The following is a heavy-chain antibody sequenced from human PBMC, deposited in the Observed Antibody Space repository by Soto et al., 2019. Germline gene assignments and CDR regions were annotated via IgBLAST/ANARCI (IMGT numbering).Heavy chain of an antibody. V-gene: IGHV1-18*01. CDR2: ISAKNGDT. Sequence: ASVKVSCKASGYTFTNYGVSWVRQAPGQGLEWMGWISAKNGDTNFAQRFRGRISMTTDTSTNTVYMGLRSLKPDDTAVYYCARDPPETPADYWGQGTLVTVSS. J-gene: IGHJ4*02. CDR1: GYTFTNYG. CDR3: ARDPPETPADY.